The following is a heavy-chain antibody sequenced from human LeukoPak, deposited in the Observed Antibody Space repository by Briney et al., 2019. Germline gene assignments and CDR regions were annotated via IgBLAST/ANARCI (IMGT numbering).Heavy chain of an antibody. CDR1: GGTFSSYA. CDR2: IIPILGIA. J-gene: IGHJ4*02. CDR3: ARDREDYGDYADY. Sequence: SVKVSCKASGGTFSSYAISWVRQAPGQGLEWMGRIIPILGIANYAQKFQGRVTITADKSTSTAYMELSSLRSEDTAVYYCARDREDYGDYADYWGQGTLVTVSS. V-gene: IGHV1-69*04. D-gene: IGHD4-17*01.